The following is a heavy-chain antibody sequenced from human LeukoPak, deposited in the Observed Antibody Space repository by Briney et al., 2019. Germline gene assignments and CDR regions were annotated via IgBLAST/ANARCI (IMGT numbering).Heavy chain of an antibody. D-gene: IGHD2-21*02. CDR2: ISGRGGST. J-gene: IGHJ3*02. Sequence: GGSLRLSCAASGFTFSSYAMTWVRQAPGKGLEWVSGISGRGGSTYYADSVKGRFAISRDNSKNTLYLQMNSLRAEDTAVYYCAKDGAGDWPDAFDIWGQGTKVTVSS. CDR3: AKDGAGDWPDAFDI. V-gene: IGHV3-23*01. CDR1: GFTFSSYA.